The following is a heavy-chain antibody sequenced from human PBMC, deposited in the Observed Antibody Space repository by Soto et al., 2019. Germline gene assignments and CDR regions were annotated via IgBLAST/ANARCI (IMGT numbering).Heavy chain of an antibody. Sequence: EVQLLESGGGMVEPRGSLKLSCAASGFSFGTYVMNWVRQAPGKGLEWVSGISGSGGRVYSADSVKGRFTISRDNSKNTVYLEMNNLRDEDSAMYFCARGTHSYSGSHELDAWGLGTLVTVSS. CDR3: ARGTHSYSGSHELDA. V-gene: IGHV3-23*01. CDR2: ISGSGGRV. J-gene: IGHJ5*02. D-gene: IGHD1-26*01. CDR1: GFSFGTYV.